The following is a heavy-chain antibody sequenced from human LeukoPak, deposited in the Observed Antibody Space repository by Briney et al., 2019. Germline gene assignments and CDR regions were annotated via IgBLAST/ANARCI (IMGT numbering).Heavy chain of an antibody. D-gene: IGHD5-18*01. CDR2: ISSSSSYI. CDR3: ARVSGYSYAVYYFDY. V-gene: IGHV3-21*01. J-gene: IGHJ4*02. Sequence: PGGSLRLSCAASGFTFSSYSMNWVRQAPGKGLEWVSSISSSSSYIYYADSVKGRFTISRDNAKNSLYLQMNSLRAEGTAVYYCARVSGYSYAVYYFDYWGQGTLVTVSS. CDR1: GFTFSSYS.